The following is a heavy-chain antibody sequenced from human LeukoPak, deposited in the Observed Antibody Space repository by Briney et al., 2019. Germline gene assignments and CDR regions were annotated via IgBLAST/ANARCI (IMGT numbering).Heavy chain of an antibody. CDR3: AFDNCGGDCYSGYYFDY. J-gene: IGHJ4*02. V-gene: IGHV1-69*04. CDR2: IIPVLGIA. Sequence: ASVKVSCKASGGTFSSYAISWVRQAPGQGLEWMGRIIPVLGIANYAQKFQGRVTITADKSTSTAYMELSSLRSEDTAVYYCAFDNCGGDCYSGYYFDYWGQGTLVTVSS. D-gene: IGHD2-21*02. CDR1: GGTFSSYA.